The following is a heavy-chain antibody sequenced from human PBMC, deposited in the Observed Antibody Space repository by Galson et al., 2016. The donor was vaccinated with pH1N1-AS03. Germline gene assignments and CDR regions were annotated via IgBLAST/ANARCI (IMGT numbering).Heavy chain of an antibody. V-gene: IGHV3-21*01. Sequence: SLRLSCAASRFTFSSYSMNWVRQAPGKGLEWVSSISISGSYVYYADSVKGRFTISRETAKNSLYLQMNSLRPEDTAVYYCARQDSSGYFHGLDVWGQGTTVTVSS. J-gene: IGHJ3*01. CDR3: ARQDSSGYFHGLDV. D-gene: IGHD3-22*01. CDR2: ISISGSYV. CDR1: RFTFSSYS.